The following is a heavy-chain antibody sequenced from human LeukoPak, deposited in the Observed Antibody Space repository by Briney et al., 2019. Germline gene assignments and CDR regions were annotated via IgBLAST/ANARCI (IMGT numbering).Heavy chain of an antibody. CDR2: LDTGGRTT. J-gene: IGHJ4*02. V-gene: IGHV3-74*01. CDR3: ASGLLIAGGTLDH. CDR1: GFTFRSHW. Sequence: QPGASLSLSCAASGFTFRSHWMHWVRQAPGEGLVWVSRLDTGGRTTTYADSVRGRFTISRDNAKDTLYLQMNSLRAEDTAVYYCASGLLIAGGTLDHWGRGTLVTVSS. D-gene: IGHD2-21*01.